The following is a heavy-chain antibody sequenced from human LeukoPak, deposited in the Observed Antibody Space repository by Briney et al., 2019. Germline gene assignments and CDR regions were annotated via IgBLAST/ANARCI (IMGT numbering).Heavy chain of an antibody. CDR1: GFTFSSYG. CDR3: AKGSSPFDY. V-gene: IGHV3-30*18. D-gene: IGHD6-13*01. Sequence: GGSLRLSCAASGFTFSSYGMHWVRQAPGKGLEWVAVISYDGSNKYYADSVKGRFTITRDNSKNTLYPQMNSLRAEDTAVYYCAKGSSPFDYWGQGTLVTVSS. CDR2: ISYDGSNK. J-gene: IGHJ4*02.